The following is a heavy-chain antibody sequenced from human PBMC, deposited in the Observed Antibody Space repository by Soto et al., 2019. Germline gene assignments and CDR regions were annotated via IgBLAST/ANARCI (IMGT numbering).Heavy chain of an antibody. J-gene: IGHJ4*02. D-gene: IGHD2-15*01. V-gene: IGHV3-23*01. Sequence: PGGSLRLSCAASGFTFSNYAMSWVRQAPGKGLEWVSVISGSGGSTYYADSVKGRFTISRDNSKNTLYLQMNSLRAEDTAEYYCAKDVAATPIARNVIITPYYFDYWGQGTLVTVSS. CDR1: GFTFSNYA. CDR3: AKDVAATPIARNVIITPYYFDY. CDR2: ISGSGGST.